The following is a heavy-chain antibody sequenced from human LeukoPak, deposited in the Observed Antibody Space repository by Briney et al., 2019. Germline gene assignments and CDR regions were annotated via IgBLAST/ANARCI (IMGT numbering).Heavy chain of an antibody. CDR2: ISSGGGTI. D-gene: IGHD1-7*01. V-gene: IGHV3-48*03. CDR3: ARGRTGTIFDY. CDR1: GFTFSSYE. Sequence: GRSLRLSCAASGFTFSSYEMNWVRQAPGKGLEWVSYISSGGGTIYYSDSVKGRFTISRDNAKNSLYLQMNSLRAEDTAVYYCARGRTGTIFDYWGQGTLVTVSS. J-gene: IGHJ4*02.